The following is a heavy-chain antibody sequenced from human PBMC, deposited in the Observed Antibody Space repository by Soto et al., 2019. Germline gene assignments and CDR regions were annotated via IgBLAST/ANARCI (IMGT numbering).Heavy chain of an antibody. CDR3: ARNSSASSGYYHHFEE. CDR1: GFSLSTIEMR. CDR2: IDWDDDK. J-gene: IGHJ4*02. V-gene: IGHV2-70*04. D-gene: IGHD3-22*01. Sequence: SGPTLVNPTQTLTLTCTFSGFSLSTIEMRVNWIRQPPGKALEWLARIDWDDDKFYSTSLETRLTISKDTSKNQVVLTMTNMEPEDRVKYYCARNSSASSGYYHHFEEWGQGTLVRVSS.